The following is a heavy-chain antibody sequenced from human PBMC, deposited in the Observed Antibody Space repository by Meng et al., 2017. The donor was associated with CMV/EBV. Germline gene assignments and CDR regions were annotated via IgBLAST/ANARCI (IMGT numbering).Heavy chain of an antibody. V-gene: IGHV1-2*02. CDR3: AREALSTIFGVSRPYNWFDP. Sequence: FTDYYMHGVRRAPGQGLEWMGWINPNSGGTDYAQKFQGRVTMTGDTSISTAYMELSRLRSDDTAVYYCAREALSTIFGVSRPYNWFDPWGQGTLVTVSS. CDR2: INPNSGGT. J-gene: IGHJ5*02. CDR1: FTDYY. D-gene: IGHD3-3*02.